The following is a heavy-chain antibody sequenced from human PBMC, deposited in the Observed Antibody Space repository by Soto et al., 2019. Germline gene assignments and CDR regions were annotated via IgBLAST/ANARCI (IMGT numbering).Heavy chain of an antibody. CDR3: ARSSAVTPFYFYGMDV. J-gene: IGHJ6*02. CDR1: GDSFNSNC. Sequence: GESLKISCKVSGDSFNSNCIAWVRQRPGRGLEWMGIIYPIDSDTRYSPSFQGQVTISVDRSVNSAFLQWRSLKASDTATYYCARSSAVTPFYFYGMDVWGPGTTLTVS. CDR2: IYPIDSDT. V-gene: IGHV5-51*01. D-gene: IGHD4-17*01.